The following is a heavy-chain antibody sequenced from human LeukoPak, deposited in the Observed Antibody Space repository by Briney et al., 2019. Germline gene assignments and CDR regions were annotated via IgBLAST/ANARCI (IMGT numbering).Heavy chain of an antibody. CDR2: IKEDGSVQ. D-gene: IGHD1-26*01. V-gene: IGHV3-7*01. CDR1: GGSFSGYY. Sequence: PSETPSLTCAVYGGSFSGYYWSWVRQAPGKGLEWVANIKEDGSVQHYVESLKGRFTISRDNAENSLYLQLDSLRAEDTAVYYCARTVRGIVMPQNAFDIWGQGTMDTVSS. J-gene: IGHJ3*02. CDR3: ARTVRGIVMPQNAFDI.